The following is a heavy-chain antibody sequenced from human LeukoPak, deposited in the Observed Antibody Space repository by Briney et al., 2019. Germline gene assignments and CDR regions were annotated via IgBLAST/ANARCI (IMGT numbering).Heavy chain of an antibody. Sequence: GGSLRLSCAASGFSFSTYWMTWVRQAPGKGLEWVANIKQDGSEKNYVDSVRGRFTISRDNAENSLYLQMNSLRAEDTAVYYCARDPVDGGNSGKGYWGQGTLVTVSS. D-gene: IGHD4-23*01. J-gene: IGHJ4*02. V-gene: IGHV3-7*01. CDR1: GFSFSTYW. CDR3: ARDPVDGGNSGKGY. CDR2: IKQDGSEK.